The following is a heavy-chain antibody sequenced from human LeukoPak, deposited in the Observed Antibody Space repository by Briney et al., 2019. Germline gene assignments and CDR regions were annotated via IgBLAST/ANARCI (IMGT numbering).Heavy chain of an antibody. CDR2: ISYDGSNK. Sequence: GRSLRLSCAASGFTFSSYAMHWVRQAPGKGLEWVAVISYDGSNKYYADSVKGRFTISRDNSKNTLYLQMNSLRAEDTAVYYCAREWELHTTWYFDYWGQGTLVTASS. CDR3: AREWELHTTWYFDY. V-gene: IGHV3-30-3*01. J-gene: IGHJ4*02. D-gene: IGHD1-26*01. CDR1: GFTFSSYA.